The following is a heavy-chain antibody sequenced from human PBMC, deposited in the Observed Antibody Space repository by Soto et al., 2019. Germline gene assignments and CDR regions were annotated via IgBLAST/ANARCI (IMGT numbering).Heavy chain of an antibody. CDR3: AREGDYGDYWVY. V-gene: IGHV1-18*01. CDR1: GYNFPTYG. CDR2: INAFNDRT. J-gene: IGHJ4*02. Sequence: QVLLVQSGSEVKKPGASVQVSCMASGYNFPTYGITWLRQAPGQGLEWMGWINAFNDRTHYAQNLQDRLTVTTDLSTSTAYLELRSLTADDTAVYYCAREGDYGDYWVYWGQGTLVTVSS. D-gene: IGHD4-17*01.